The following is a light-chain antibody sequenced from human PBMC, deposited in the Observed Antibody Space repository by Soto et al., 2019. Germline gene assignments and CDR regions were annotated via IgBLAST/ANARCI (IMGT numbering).Light chain of an antibody. V-gene: IGLV2-14*01. CDR3: SSYTTISTYV. CDR1: SRAVCGYNY. J-gene: IGLJ1*01. CDR2: DVR. Sequence: QSVLTQPASLSGSPGQSITISCTGTSRAVCGYNYVSWYQQHPGKAPKLMIYDVRNRPSGVSNRFSGSKSVNTASLTISGLQAEDEADYYCSSYTTISTYVFGTGTKVTVL.